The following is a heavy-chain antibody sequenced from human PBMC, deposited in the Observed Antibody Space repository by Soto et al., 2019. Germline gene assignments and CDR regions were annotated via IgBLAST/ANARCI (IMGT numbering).Heavy chain of an antibody. CDR1: GFTFSSHW. Sequence: PGGSLRLSCAASGFTFSSHWMHWVRQVPGQGLVWVSRTKTDGSTSYAASVKGRFTISRDNAKNTLYLQMYSLRAEDTAVYYCARDMRAVPWYGGVSSAFDIWRQGTMVTVSS. V-gene: IGHV3-74*01. J-gene: IGHJ3*02. CDR3: ARDMRAVPWYGGVSSAFDI. D-gene: IGHD3-10*01. CDR2: TKTDGST.